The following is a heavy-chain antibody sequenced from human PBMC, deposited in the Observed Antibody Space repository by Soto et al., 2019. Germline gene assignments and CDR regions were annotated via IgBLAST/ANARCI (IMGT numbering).Heavy chain of an antibody. J-gene: IGHJ3*02. Sequence: QITLKESGPTLVKPTQTLTLTCTFFGFSLSTSGVGVGWIRQPPGKALEWLALIYWDDDKRYSPSLKSRLTITKDTSKNQVVLTMTNMDPVDTATYYCAHRGYCSGGSCYGGVAFDIWGQGTMVTVSS. CDR3: AHRGYCSGGSCYGGVAFDI. D-gene: IGHD2-15*01. V-gene: IGHV2-5*02. CDR1: GFSLSTSGVG. CDR2: IYWDDDK.